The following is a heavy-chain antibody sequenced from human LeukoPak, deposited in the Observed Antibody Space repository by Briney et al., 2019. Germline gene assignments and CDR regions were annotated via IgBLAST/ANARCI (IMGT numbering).Heavy chain of an antibody. D-gene: IGHD6-19*01. Sequence: PSETLSLTCTVSGASISSADFFWSWIRQPPGKGPEWIGYTHYSGRTYYNPSLRSRLTISVDTSKNQFSLKLSSVTAADTAVYYCALYSSGWQDAFDIWGQGTMVTVSS. CDR3: ALYSSGWQDAFDI. CDR2: THYSGRT. J-gene: IGHJ3*02. V-gene: IGHV4-30-4*02. CDR1: GASISSADFF.